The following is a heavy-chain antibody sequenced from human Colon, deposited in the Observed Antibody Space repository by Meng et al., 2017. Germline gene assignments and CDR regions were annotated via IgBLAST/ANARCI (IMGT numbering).Heavy chain of an antibody. CDR1: GYTFTGYY. CDR3: ASFEYSYGFFDY. J-gene: IGHJ4*02. Sequence: ASVKVSCKASGYTFTGYYMHWVRQAPGQGLEWMGWINPNSGSTNYAQKFQGRVTMTRDTSISTAYMELSRLRSDDTAVYYCASFEYSYGFFDYWGQGTLVTVSS. D-gene: IGHD5-18*01. CDR2: INPNSGST. V-gene: IGHV1-2*02.